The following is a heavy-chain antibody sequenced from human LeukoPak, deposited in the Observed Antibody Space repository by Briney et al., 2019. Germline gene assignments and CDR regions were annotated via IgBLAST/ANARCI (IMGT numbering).Heavy chain of an antibody. CDR2: IYYSGST. Sequence: SETLSLTCTVSGGSISGSSYFWGWIRQPSGKGLEWIGSIYYSGSTYYNPSLKSRVTISVDTSKNQFSLKLSSVTAADTAVYYCASQNSGWLYYGMDVWGQGTTVTVSS. J-gene: IGHJ6*02. V-gene: IGHV4-39*01. CDR1: GGSISGSSYF. D-gene: IGHD6-19*01. CDR3: ASQNSGWLYYGMDV.